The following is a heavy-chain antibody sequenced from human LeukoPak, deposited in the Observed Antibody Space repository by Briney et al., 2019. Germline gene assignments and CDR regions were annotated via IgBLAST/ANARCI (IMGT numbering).Heavy chain of an antibody. CDR1: GGSFSAYY. J-gene: IGHJ4*02. D-gene: IGHD4-17*01. Sequence: SETLSLTCAVSGGSFSAYYWTWIRQPPGKGLEWIGEINHSGSANYNPSLKSRVTISLDTSKNQFSLKLSSVTAADTAAYYCARGQGTVTTHWGQGTLVTVSS. V-gene: IGHV4-34*01. CDR2: INHSGSA. CDR3: ARGQGTVTTH.